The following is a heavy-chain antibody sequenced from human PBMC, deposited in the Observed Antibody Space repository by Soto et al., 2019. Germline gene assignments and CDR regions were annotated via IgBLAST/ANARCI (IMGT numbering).Heavy chain of an antibody. CDR2: IRYDGSYK. D-gene: IGHD1-20*01. CDR3: ARYNGEDKSVAFDV. Sequence: QVQLVESGGGVVQPGRSLRLSCAASGFTYSHYGMNWVRQAPGKGLERVAAIRYDGSYKDYADSVKGRFTISRDNSNNMVYLQGESLRAEDTVVYYCARYNGEDKSVAFDVGGQGTMVTGSS. CDR1: GFTYSHYG. J-gene: IGHJ3*01. V-gene: IGHV3-33*01.